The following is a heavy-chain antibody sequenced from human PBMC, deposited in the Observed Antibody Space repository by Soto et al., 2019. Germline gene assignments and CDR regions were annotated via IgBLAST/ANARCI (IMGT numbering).Heavy chain of an antibody. J-gene: IGHJ6*02. Sequence: GALRRSCAACRFRFSNYYMHWVRQHPGKGLEWVAIIWHDGNNKYYADSVRGRFIISRDNSKNRLYLQMNSLRAEDTAVYYCASDIVAASDSYGLDVWGQGTPVTVSS. D-gene: IGHD1-26*01. CDR1: RFRFSNYY. V-gene: IGHV3-33*01. CDR3: ASDIVAASDSYGLDV. CDR2: IWHDGNNK.